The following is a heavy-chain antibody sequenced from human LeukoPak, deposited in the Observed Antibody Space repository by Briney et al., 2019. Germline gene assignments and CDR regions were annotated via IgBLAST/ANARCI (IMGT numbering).Heavy chain of an antibody. CDR2: ISSSGSTI. J-gene: IGHJ4*02. CDR1: GFTFSSYE. V-gene: IGHV3-48*03. D-gene: IGHD2-2*01. CDR3: ARDRQLLWAYYFDY. Sequence: PGGSLRLSCAASGFTFSSYEMNWVRQAPGKGLEWVSYISSSGSTIYYADSVKGRFTISRDNAKNSLYLQMNSLRAEDTAVYYCARDRQLLWAYYFDYWGQGTLATVSS.